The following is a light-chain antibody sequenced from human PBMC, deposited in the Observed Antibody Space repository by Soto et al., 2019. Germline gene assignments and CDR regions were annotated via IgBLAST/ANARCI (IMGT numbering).Light chain of an antibody. CDR1: SSNIGNNY. CDR3: GTWDSSLGAGMV. Sequence: QSVLTQPPSVSAAPGEKVTISCSGSSSNIGNNYVSWYQQLPGTAPKLLIYDNNKRPSGIPDRFSGSKSGTSATLGITGLQTGDEADYYCGTWDSSLGAGMVFGGGTKLTVL. J-gene: IGLJ2*01. CDR2: DNN. V-gene: IGLV1-51*01.